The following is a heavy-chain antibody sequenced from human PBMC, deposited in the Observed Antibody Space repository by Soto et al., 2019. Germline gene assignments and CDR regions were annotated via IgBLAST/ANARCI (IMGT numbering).Heavy chain of an antibody. J-gene: IGHJ4*02. CDR3: ARLIYSYGEAYFDY. Sequence: PSETLSLTCPVSGGSIISSGYYWGWIRQPLGKGLEWIGSIYYTGSTYYNPSLKSRVTISVDTSKNQFSLRLSSVTAADTAVYYCARLIYSYGEAYFDYWGQGTLVTVSS. CDR1: GGSIISSGYY. V-gene: IGHV4-39*01. CDR2: IYYTGST. D-gene: IGHD5-18*01.